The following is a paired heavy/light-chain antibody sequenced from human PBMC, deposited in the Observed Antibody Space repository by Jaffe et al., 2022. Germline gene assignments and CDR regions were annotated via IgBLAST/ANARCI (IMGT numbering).Heavy chain of an antibody. V-gene: IGHV1-46*01. CDR2: INPSGGST. CDR1: GYTFTSYY. D-gene: IGHD6-13*01. CDR3: AIPAHSSWYDPPPYRY. J-gene: IGHJ4*02. Sequence: QVQLVQSGAEVKKPGASVKVSCKASGYTFTSYYMHWVRQAPGQGLEWMGIINPSGGSTSYAQKFQGRVTMTRDTSTSTVYMELSSLRSEDTAVYYCAIPAHSSWYDPPPYRYWGQGTLVTVSS.
Light chain of an antibody. Sequence: DIQLTQSPSFLSASVGDRVTITCRASQGISSYLAWYQQKPGKAPKLLIYAASTLQSGVPSRFSGSGSGTEFTLTISSLQPEDFATYYCQQLNSYLAVTFGQGTKLEIK. CDR3: QQLNSYLAVT. CDR1: QGISSY. CDR2: AAS. V-gene: IGKV1-9*01. J-gene: IGKJ2*01.